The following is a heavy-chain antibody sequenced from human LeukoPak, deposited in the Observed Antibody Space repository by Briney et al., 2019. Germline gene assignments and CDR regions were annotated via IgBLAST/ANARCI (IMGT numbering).Heavy chain of an antibody. CDR3: VRDYYASGSHDY. CDR1: GFTFSSYW. CDR2: IKQDGSEK. J-gene: IGHJ4*02. Sequence: GGSLRLSCAASGFTFSSYWMSWVRQAPGKGLEWVANIKQDGSEKYYVDSVKGRFTVSRDNAKNSLYLQMDSLRAEDTAVYYCVRDYYASGSHDYWGQGTLVTVSS. D-gene: IGHD3-10*01. V-gene: IGHV3-7*01.